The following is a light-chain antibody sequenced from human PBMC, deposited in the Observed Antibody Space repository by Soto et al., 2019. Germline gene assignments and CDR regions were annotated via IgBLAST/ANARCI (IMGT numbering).Light chain of an antibody. CDR2: DAS. V-gene: IGKV3-15*01. Sequence: EIVMTQSPATLSVSPGDRATLSCRASQSVSSSLAWYHQIPGQAPRLLIYDASTRATGIPARLGGSGSGTEFTLTISSLQSEDFAVYYCQQYNNWPPLTFGGGTKVELK. CDR1: QSVSSS. J-gene: IGKJ4*01. CDR3: QQYNNWPPLT.